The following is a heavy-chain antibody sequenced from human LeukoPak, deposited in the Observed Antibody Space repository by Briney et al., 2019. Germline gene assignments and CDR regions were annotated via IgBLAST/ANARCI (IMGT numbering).Heavy chain of an antibody. Sequence: GGSLRLSCAASGFTFSSYSMNWVRQAPGKGLEWVSSISSSSSYIYYADSVKGRFTISRDNAKNSLYLQMNSLRAEDTAVYYCARGGKRWLQFDYYFDYWGQGTLVTVSS. D-gene: IGHD5-24*01. CDR1: GFTFSSYS. CDR3: ARGGKRWLQFDYYFDY. J-gene: IGHJ4*02. CDR2: ISSSSSYI. V-gene: IGHV3-21*01.